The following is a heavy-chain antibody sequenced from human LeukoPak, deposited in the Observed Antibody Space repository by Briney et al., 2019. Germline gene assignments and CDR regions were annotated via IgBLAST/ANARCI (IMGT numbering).Heavy chain of an antibody. CDR3: ARDGSWGDYQFYFYMDV. CDR2: ISGSGYYT. J-gene: IGHJ6*03. V-gene: IGHV3-23*01. Sequence: GGSLRLSCEASGFTFGSFAMSWVRQAPGKGLEWVSGISGSGYYTYYAQSVKGRFTISRDNSKNTLYIDLSSLRAEDTARYFCARDGSWGDYQFYFYMDVWGKGTTVTVSS. D-gene: IGHD3-16*01. CDR1: GFTFGSFA.